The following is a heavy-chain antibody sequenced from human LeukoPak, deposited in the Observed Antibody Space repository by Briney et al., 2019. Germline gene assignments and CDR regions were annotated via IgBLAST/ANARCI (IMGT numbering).Heavy chain of an antibody. V-gene: IGHV3-21*01. CDR3: ARDLSGVTGYTYGRGIDY. CDR1: GFSFSTYN. Sequence: GESLRLSCAASGFSFSTYNMNWVRQAPGKGLEWVSSITTSSTYIYYADSVKGRFTISRDNAKNSLYLQMNSLRAEDTAVYYCARDLSGVTGYTYGRGIDYWGQGTLVTVSS. J-gene: IGHJ4*02. D-gene: IGHD5-18*01. CDR2: ITTSSTYI.